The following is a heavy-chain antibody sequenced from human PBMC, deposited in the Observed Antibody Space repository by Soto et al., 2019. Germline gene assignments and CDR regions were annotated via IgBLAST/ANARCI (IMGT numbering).Heavy chain of an antibody. Sequence: GGSLRLSCAASGFTFSSYGMHWVRQAPGKGLEWVAVISYDGSNKYYAGSVKGRFTISRDNSKNTLYLQMNSLRAEDTAVYYCTKLIGYCTSTTCPPYYWSRDVWGQGTTVTVSS. V-gene: IGHV3-30*18. J-gene: IGHJ6*02. CDR1: GFTFSSYG. CDR2: ISYDGSNK. CDR3: TKLIGYCTSTTCPPYYWSRDV. D-gene: IGHD2-2*01.